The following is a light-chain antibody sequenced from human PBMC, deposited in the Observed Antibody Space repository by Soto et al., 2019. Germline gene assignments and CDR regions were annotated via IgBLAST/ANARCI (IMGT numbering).Light chain of an antibody. CDR3: QQYGSSPS. CDR1: QSVSSY. Sequence: EIVLTKSPATVSLSPGERATLSCRASQSVSSYLAWYQQKPGQAPRLLIYDASNRATGTPARFSGSGSGTDFTLTISRLEPEDFAVYYCQQYGSSPSFGQGTK. J-gene: IGKJ1*01. V-gene: IGKV3-20*01. CDR2: DAS.